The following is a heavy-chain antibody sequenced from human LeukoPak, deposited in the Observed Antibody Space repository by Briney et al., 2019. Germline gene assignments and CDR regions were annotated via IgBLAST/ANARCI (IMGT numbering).Heavy chain of an antibody. V-gene: IGHV3-23*01. CDR3: AKHFYSVDDFRPERRYFDF. CDR1: GFTFSNYA. J-gene: IGHJ4*02. Sequence: PGGSLRLSCAASGFTFSNYAMTWVRLAPGKGLEWVSSIGSGGDTYYVDSVKGRFTISRDNSKNTLYLQMNSLRDEDTAMYFCAKHFYSVDDFRPERRYFDFWGQGTLVTVSS. CDR2: IGSGGDT. D-gene: IGHD3/OR15-3a*01.